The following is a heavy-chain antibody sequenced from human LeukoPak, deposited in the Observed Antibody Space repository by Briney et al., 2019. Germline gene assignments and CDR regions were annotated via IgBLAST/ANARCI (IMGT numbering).Heavy chain of an antibody. D-gene: IGHD6-6*01. V-gene: IGHV3-48*03. CDR1: GFTFSTYE. CDR3: ARDHYTSSFFDY. Sequence: GGSLRLSCAASGFTFSTYEMNWVRQAPGRGLEWVSYITSSSTIYYADSMKGRFTISRDNAKNSLYLQMNSLRAEDTAVYFCARDHYTSSFFDYWGRGTLVTVSS. CDR2: ITSSSTI. J-gene: IGHJ4*02.